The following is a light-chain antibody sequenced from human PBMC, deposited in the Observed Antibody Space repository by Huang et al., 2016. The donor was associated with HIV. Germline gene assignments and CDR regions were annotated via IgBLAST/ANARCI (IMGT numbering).Light chain of an antibody. CDR2: AAS. J-gene: IGKJ2*01. CDR1: QGIGDD. V-gene: IGKV1-6*01. Sequence: AIQMTQSPSSLSASVGDRVTSTCRASQGIGDDLGWYQQKPGKAPKLLIYAASSLQNGFPSRFSGSGSGTDFTLTISSLQPEDSATYYCLQDYSYPYTFGQGTKLEIK. CDR3: LQDYSYPYT.